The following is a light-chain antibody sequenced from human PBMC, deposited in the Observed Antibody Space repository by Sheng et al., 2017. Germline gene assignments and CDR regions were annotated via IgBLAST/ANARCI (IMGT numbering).Light chain of an antibody. Sequence: QSALTQPPSVSGSPGQSVTISCTGTSSDVGYDNRVTWYQQPPGTAPRLMIYEVTKRPSGVPDRFSGSKSGNTASLTISGLQADDEADYYCYSYTTSNTFIFGGGTRLDRP. V-gene: IGLV2-18*02. CDR3: YSYTTSNTFI. J-gene: IGLJ2*01. CDR1: SSDVGYDNR. CDR2: EVT.